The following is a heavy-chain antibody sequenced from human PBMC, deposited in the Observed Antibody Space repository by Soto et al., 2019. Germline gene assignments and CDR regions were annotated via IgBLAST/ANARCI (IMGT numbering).Heavy chain of an antibody. CDR2: ISYDGSNK. D-gene: IGHD3-3*01. CDR1: GFTFSSYA. CDR3: ARDSRTYYDFWSGYWGWFDP. J-gene: IGHJ5*02. V-gene: IGHV3-30-3*01. Sequence: GGSLRLSCAASGFTFSSYAMHWVRQAPGKGLEWVAVISYDGSNKYYADSVKGRFTISRDNSKNTLYLQMNSLRAEDTAAYYCARDSRTYYDFWSGYWGWFDPWGQGTLVIVSS.